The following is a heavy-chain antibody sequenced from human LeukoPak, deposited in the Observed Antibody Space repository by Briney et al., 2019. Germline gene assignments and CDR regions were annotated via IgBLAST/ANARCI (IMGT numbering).Heavy chain of an antibody. CDR2: IHESGGT. Sequence: SETLSLTCNVSGYSISSGYYWGWIRQPPGKGLEWIGSIHESGGTHDNPSLKSRVTMSVDTSKNEFSLKLRSVTASDTAVYYCARRASRGYGMDGWGKGNPGHRLL. J-gene: IGHJ6*04. V-gene: IGHV4-38-2*02. CDR3: ARRASRGYGMDG. CDR1: GYSISSGYY.